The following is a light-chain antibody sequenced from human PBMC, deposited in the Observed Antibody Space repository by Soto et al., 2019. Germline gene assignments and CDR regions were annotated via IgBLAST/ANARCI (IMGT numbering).Light chain of an antibody. CDR1: SSDVGGYNY. Sequence: QSVLTQPRSVSGSPGRSVTISCTGTSSDVGGYNYVSWYQQHPGKAPKLVIYDVSKRPSGVPDRFSGSKSGNTASLTVSGLQAEDEADYSCCSYAGTYTQWVLGGGTK. V-gene: IGLV2-11*01. J-gene: IGLJ3*02. CDR2: DVS. CDR3: CSYAGTYTQWV.